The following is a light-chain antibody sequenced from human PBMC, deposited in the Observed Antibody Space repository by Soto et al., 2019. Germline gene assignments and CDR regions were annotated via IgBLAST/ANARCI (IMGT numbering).Light chain of an antibody. CDR2: DVS. V-gene: IGKV3-15*01. Sequence: VMSQSPGALSVSPGERATLSCRAGQGVTTNFAWYQQKSGQSPRLLIYDVSIRATGVPARFSGTGSETDFTLTISGLQSEDSAVYFCQLRTTFGQGTRLAI. CDR3: QLRTT. J-gene: IGKJ5*01. CDR1: QGVTTN.